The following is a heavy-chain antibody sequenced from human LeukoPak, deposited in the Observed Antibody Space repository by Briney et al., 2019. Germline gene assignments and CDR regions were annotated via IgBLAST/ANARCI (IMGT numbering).Heavy chain of an antibody. CDR3: ARTGTTLGGGDY. Sequence: ASVKVSCKASGYSFIRYYVHWVRQAPGQGLGWMGLINLSAGTTNYAQKFHDRIIMTRDMSTSTVYMELSGLRSADTAVYYCARTGTTLGGGDYWGQGTLVTVAS. V-gene: IGHV1-46*01. CDR2: INLSAGTT. CDR1: GYSFIRYY. J-gene: IGHJ4*02. D-gene: IGHD1-1*01.